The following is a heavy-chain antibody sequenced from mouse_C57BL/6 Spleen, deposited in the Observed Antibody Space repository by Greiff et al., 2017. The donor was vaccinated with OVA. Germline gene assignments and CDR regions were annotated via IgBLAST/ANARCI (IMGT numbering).Heavy chain of an antibody. CDR3: AVVDTSCGY. Sequence: QVQLQQPGAELVRPGSSVKLSCKASGYTFTSYWMHWVKQRPIQGLEWIGNIDPSDSATHYNQKFKDKATLTVDKSSSTAYMQLSSLTSDDSTVYYCAVVDTSCGYWGQGTTLTVSS. J-gene: IGHJ2*01. CDR2: IDPSDSAT. D-gene: IGHD1-1*01. CDR1: GYTFTSYW. V-gene: IGHV1-52*01.